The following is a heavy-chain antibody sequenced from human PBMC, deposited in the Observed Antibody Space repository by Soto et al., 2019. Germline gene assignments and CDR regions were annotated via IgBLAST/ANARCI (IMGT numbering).Heavy chain of an antibody. CDR2: INHSGST. J-gene: IGHJ6*02. Sequence: PSETLSLTCAAYGGSFSGYYWSWIRQPPGKGLEWIGEINHSGSTNYNPSLKSRVTISVDTSKNQFSLKLSSVTAADTAVYYCARGRRGSSARFYYYYGMDVWGQGTTVTVSS. CDR3: ARGRRGSSARFYYYYGMDV. CDR1: GGSFSGYY. V-gene: IGHV4-34*01. D-gene: IGHD6-6*01.